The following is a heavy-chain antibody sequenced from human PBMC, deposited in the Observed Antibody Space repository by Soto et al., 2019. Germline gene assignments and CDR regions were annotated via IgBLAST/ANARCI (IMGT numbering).Heavy chain of an antibody. Sequence: ASVKVSCNVSGYTLTELSMHWVRQAPGKGLEWMGGFDPEDGETIYAQKFQGRVTMTEDTSTDTAYMELSSLRSEDTAVYYCATGYIWGSYRYWYDYWGQGTLVTVSS. J-gene: IGHJ4*02. CDR1: GYTLTELS. V-gene: IGHV1-24*01. CDR3: ATGYIWGSYRYWYDY. D-gene: IGHD3-16*02. CDR2: FDPEDGET.